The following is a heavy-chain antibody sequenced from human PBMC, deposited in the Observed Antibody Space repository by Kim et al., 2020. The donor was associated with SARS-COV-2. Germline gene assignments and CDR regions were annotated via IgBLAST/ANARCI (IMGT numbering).Heavy chain of an antibody. J-gene: IGHJ6*02. Sequence: VKGRFTIARDNSKNTLYLQLSSRRAEDTAVYYCARVRSAVDVWGSYSGMDVWGQGTTVTVSS. CDR3: ARVRSAVDVWGSYSGMDV. V-gene: IGHV3-30*07. D-gene: IGHD3-16*01.